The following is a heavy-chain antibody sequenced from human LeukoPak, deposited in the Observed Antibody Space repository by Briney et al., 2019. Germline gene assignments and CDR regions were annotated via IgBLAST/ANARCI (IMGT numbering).Heavy chain of an antibody. CDR2: IYSGGST. Sequence: QSGGSLRLSRAASGFTVSSNYMSWVRQAPGKGLEWVSVIYSGGSTYYADSVQGRFTISRDNSKNTLYLQMNSLRAEDTAVYYCTRILSSPYYYGSGTGIDYWGQGTLVTVSS. CDR1: GFTVSSNY. CDR3: TRILSSPYYYGSGTGIDY. V-gene: IGHV3-53*01. J-gene: IGHJ4*02. D-gene: IGHD3-10*01.